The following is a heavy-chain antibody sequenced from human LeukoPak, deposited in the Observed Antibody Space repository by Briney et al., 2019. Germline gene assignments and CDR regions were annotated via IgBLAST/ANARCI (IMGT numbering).Heavy chain of an antibody. CDR2: ISGSGGST. D-gene: IGHD4-11*01. J-gene: IGHJ4*02. V-gene: IGHV3-23*01. CDR1: GFTFSSYA. Sequence: GGSLRLSCAASGFTFSSYAMSWVRQAPGKGLEWILAISGSGGSTYYADSVKGRFTLSRDNSKNTLYLQMNSLRAEDTAVYYCAKDKGHTSKFDYWGQGTLVTVSS. CDR3: AKDKGHTSKFDY.